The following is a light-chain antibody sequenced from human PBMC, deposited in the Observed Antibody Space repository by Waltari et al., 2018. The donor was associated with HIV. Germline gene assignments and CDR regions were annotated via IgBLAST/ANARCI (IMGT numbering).Light chain of an antibody. CDR2: DAA. CDR3: QQLNSDFPFT. J-gene: IGKJ4*01. Sequence: DIQFTQSPSFLSASVGDRVTITCRASQDINKCLAWFQQKPGKAPKSLIYDAAHLQSGVPPRCSGSGAGTEFTLTISGLHPEDFATYYCQQLNSDFPFTFGGGTKVEIK. V-gene: IGKV1-9*01. CDR1: QDINKC.